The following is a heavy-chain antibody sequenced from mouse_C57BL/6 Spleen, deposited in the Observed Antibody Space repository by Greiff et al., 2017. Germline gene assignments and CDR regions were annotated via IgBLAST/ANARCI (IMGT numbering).Heavy chain of an antibody. D-gene: IGHD4-1*01. V-gene: IGHV1-15*01. CDR3: TRGELGQNYYCDY. J-gene: IGHJ2*01. Sequence: QVQLQQSGAELVRPGASVTLSCKASGYTFTDYEMHWVKQTPVHGLEWIGAIDPETGGTAYNQKFKGKAILTADKSSSPAYMELRSLTSEDSAVSDCTRGELGQNYYCDYWGQGTTLTVSS. CDR1: GYTFTDYE. CDR2: IDPETGGT.